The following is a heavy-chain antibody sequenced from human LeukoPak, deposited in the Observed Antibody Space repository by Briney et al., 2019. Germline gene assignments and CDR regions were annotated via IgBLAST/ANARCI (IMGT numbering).Heavy chain of an antibody. CDR2: INPNSGVT. J-gene: IGHJ4*02. Sequence: GASVKVSCKASGYTFTGYYMHWVRQAPGQGLEWMGWINPNSGVTNYAQKFQGRVTMTRDTSTSTAYMELRRLRSDDTAVYFCARDATCGGDCYHFDYWGQGTLVTVSS. CDR3: ARDATCGGDCYHFDY. CDR1: GYTFTGYY. D-gene: IGHD2-21*02. V-gene: IGHV1-2*02.